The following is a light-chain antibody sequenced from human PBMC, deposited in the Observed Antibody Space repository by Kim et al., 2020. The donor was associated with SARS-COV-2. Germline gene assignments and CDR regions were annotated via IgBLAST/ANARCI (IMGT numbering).Light chain of an antibody. CDR3: QQYNSSPWT. J-gene: IGKJ1*01. CDR2: KAS. Sequence: DIQMTQSPSTLPASVGDRVTITCRASQSISSWLAWYQQKPGKAPKLLIYKASSLESGVPSRFSGSGSGTEFTLTISSLQPDDFATYYCQQYNSSPWTFGQGTKVDIK. CDR1: QSISSW. V-gene: IGKV1-5*03.